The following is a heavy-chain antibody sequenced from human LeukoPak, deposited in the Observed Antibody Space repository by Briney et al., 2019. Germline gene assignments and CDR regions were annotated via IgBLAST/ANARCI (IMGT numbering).Heavy chain of an antibody. V-gene: IGHV4-59*01. CDR1: GGSISSYY. D-gene: IGHD1-26*01. Sequence: SETLSLTCTVSGGSISSYYWSWIRQPPGKGLEWIGYIYHSGTTNYNPSLKSRVTISVDTSKSQFSLKLSSVTAADTAIYYCARNIVGPRQVDYWGQGTLVTVPS. J-gene: IGHJ4*02. CDR2: IYHSGTT. CDR3: ARNIVGPRQVDY.